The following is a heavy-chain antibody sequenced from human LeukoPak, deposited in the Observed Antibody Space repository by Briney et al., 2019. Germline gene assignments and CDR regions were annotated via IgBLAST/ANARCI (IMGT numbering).Heavy chain of an antibody. J-gene: IGHJ6*02. CDR2: IYSGGST. Sequence: GGSLRLSCEASGFTVSSNYMSWVRQAPGKGLEWVSVIYSGGSTYYADSVKGRFTISRDNSKNTLYLQMNSLRAEDTAVYYCARDIRYCTNGVCYNYYYGMDVWGQGTTVTVSS. CDR1: GFTVSSNY. CDR3: ARDIRYCTNGVCYNYYYGMDV. V-gene: IGHV3-53*05. D-gene: IGHD2-8*01.